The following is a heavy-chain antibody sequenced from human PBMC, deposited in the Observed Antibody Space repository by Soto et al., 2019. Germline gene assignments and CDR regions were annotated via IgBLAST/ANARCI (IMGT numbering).Heavy chain of an antibody. V-gene: IGHV4-39*01. D-gene: IGHD3-3*01. CDR2: IYYSGST. CDR3: ARLPTYDFWSGYPYFDY. CDR1: GGSISSSSYY. Sequence: SETLSLTCTVSGGSISSSSYYWGWIRQPPGKGLEWIGSIYYSGSTYYNPSLKSRVTISVDTSKNQFSLKLSSVTAADTAVYYCARLPTYDFWSGYPYFDYWGQGTLVTVSS. J-gene: IGHJ4*02.